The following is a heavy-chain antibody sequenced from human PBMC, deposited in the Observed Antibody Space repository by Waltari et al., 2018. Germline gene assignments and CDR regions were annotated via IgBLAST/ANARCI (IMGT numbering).Heavy chain of an antibody. D-gene: IGHD3-10*01. J-gene: IGHJ4*02. CDR1: GYTFTSYG. CDR3: ARDAGGRRYYGSGRNLDY. Sequence: GAEVKKPGASVKVSCKASGYTFTSYGISWVRQAPGQGLEWMGWISAYNGNTNYAQKLQGRVTMTTDTSTSTAYMELRSLRSDDTAVYYCARDAGGRRYYGSGRNLDYWGQGTLVTVSS. V-gene: IGHV1-18*01. CDR2: ISAYNGNT.